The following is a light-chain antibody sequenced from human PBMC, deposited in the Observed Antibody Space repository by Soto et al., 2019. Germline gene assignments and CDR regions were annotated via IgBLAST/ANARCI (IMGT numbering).Light chain of an antibody. CDR2: GAS. CDR3: QQYNNWPPYT. J-gene: IGKJ2*01. CDR1: QSVSSN. V-gene: IGKV3-15*01. Sequence: EIVMTQSPATLSVSPGERATLSCRASQSVSSNLAWYQQKPGQAPRLLIYGASTRATGIPARFSGSGSGTEFTLTISSLQSEDFAVYYCQQYNNWPPYTFGQGTKLAIQ.